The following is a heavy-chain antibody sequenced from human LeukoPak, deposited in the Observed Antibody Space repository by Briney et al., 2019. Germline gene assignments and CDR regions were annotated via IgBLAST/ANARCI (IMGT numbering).Heavy chain of an antibody. D-gene: IGHD3-22*01. J-gene: IGHJ6*02. Sequence: GGSLRLSCAASGFTVSSNYMSWVRQAPGKGLEWVSVIYSGGSTYYADSVKGRFTISRDDSKNTLYLQMNSLRAEDTAVYYCARDQYYYDSSGYSHYGMDVWGQGTTVTVSS. CDR2: IYSGGST. CDR1: GFTVSSNY. CDR3: ARDQYYYDSSGYSHYGMDV. V-gene: IGHV3-53*01.